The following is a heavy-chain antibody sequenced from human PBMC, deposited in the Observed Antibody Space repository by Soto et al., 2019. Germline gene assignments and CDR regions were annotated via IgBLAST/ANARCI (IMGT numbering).Heavy chain of an antibody. CDR2: INHSGST. Sequence: SETLSLTCAVYGGSFSGYYWSWIRQPPGNGLEWIGEINHSGSTNYNPSLKSRVTISVDTSKNQFSLKLSSVTAADTAVYYCARAEQYSGSYWELYYYYGMDVWGQGTTVT. CDR3: ARAEQYSGSYWELYYYYGMDV. CDR1: GGSFSGYY. D-gene: IGHD1-26*01. J-gene: IGHJ6*02. V-gene: IGHV4-34*01.